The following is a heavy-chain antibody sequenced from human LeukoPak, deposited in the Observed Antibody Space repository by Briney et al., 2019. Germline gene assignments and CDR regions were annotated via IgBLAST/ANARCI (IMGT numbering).Heavy chain of an antibody. CDR1: GFTFRSYW. CDR3: TRAISMVWGLIYYGMDV. D-gene: IGHD3-10*01. CDR2: INQDGSEK. V-gene: IGHV3-7*01. Sequence: GGSLGLSCAASGFTFRSYWMNWARQAPGKGLEWVAIINQDGSEKYYVDSVKGRFTISRDNAKNSLYLQMNSLRVEDTAVYYCTRAISMVWGLIYYGMDVWGQGTTVTVSS. J-gene: IGHJ6*02.